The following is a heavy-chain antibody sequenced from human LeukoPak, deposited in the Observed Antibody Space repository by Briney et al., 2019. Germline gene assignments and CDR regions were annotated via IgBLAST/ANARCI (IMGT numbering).Heavy chain of an antibody. Sequence: SVKVSCKASGGTFSSYAISWVRQAPGQGLEWMGGIIPIFGTANYAQKFQGRVTITADESTSTAYMELSSLRSEDTAVYYCARLGFGEYYFYYYMDVWGKGTAVTVSS. CDR3: ARLGFGEYYFYYYMDV. CDR2: IIPIFGTA. D-gene: IGHD3-10*01. CDR1: GGTFSSYA. J-gene: IGHJ6*03. V-gene: IGHV1-69*01.